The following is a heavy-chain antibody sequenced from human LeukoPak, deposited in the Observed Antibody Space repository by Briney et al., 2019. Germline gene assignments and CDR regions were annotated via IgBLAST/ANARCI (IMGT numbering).Heavy chain of an antibody. Sequence: ASVKVSCKASGYTFTSCAVHWVRQAPGQRLEWMGWINAGNGNTKYSQKFQGRVTITRDTSASTVYMELSSLRSEDTAVYYCARESEYGRRFDPWGQGTLVTVSS. CDR1: GYTFTSCA. J-gene: IGHJ5*02. D-gene: IGHD6-6*01. CDR3: ARESEYGRRFDP. V-gene: IGHV1-3*01. CDR2: INAGNGNT.